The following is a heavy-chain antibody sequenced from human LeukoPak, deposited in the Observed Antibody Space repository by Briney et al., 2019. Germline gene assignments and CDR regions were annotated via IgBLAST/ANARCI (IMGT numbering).Heavy chain of an antibody. CDR3: ASHISNYYYGSGSYNGG. CDR2: IYTSGST. CDR1: GGSISSGSYY. Sequence: SQTLSLTCTVSGGSISSGSYYWSWIRQPAGKGLEWIGRIYTSGSTNYNPSLKSRVTISVDTSKNQFSLKLSSVTAADTAVYYCASHISNYYYGSGSYNGGWGQGTLVTVSS. J-gene: IGHJ4*02. V-gene: IGHV4-61*02. D-gene: IGHD3-10*01.